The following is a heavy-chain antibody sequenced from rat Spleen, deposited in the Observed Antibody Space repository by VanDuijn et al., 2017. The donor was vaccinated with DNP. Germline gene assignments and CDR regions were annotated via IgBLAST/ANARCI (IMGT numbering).Heavy chain of an antibody. V-gene: IGHV3-3*01. D-gene: IGHD1-11*01. Sequence: EVQLQESGPGLLKPSQSLSLTCSVTGYSITSSSRWNWIRKFPGNKLEWMGYINSAGSTKYNPSLKSQISITRDTSKNQFFLQVNSVTTEDTATYYCARLHYGLDYWGQGVMVTVSS. J-gene: IGHJ2*01. CDR3: ARLHYGLDY. CDR1: GYSITSSSR. CDR2: INSAGST.